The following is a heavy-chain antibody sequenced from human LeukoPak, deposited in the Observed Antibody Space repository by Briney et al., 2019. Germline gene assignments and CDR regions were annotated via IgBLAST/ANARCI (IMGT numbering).Heavy chain of an antibody. D-gene: IGHD5-18*01. CDR1: GGSFSGYY. Sequence: MPSETLSLTCAVYGGSFSGYYWSWIRQPPGKGLEWIGEINHSGSTNYNPSLKSRVTISIDTSKNQFSLKLRSVTAADTAVYYCARGYSYGYGFDPWGQGTLVTVS. CDR2: INHSGST. CDR3: ARGYSYGYGFDP. J-gene: IGHJ5*02. V-gene: IGHV4-34*01.